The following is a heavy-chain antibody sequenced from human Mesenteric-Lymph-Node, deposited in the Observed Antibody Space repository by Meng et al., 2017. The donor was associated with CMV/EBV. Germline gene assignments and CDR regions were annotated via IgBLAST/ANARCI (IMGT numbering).Heavy chain of an antibody. V-gene: IGHV3-23*01. CDR2: ISSNGGIT. D-gene: IGHD5-12*01. J-gene: IGHJ4*02. Sequence: SGFSFSRFARSWVRQAPGKGLEWVSDISSNGGITNFADSVNGRFTISRDNSKNTVYLQMDSLRAEDTAVYFCAKAGRGYSGYEDIDHWGQGTLVTVSS. CDR1: GFSFSRFA. CDR3: AKAGRGYSGYEDIDH.